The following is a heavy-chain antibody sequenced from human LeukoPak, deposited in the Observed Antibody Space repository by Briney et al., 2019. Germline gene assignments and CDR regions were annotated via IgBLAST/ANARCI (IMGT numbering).Heavy chain of an antibody. CDR2: IYSGGST. V-gene: IGHV3-66*01. J-gene: IGHJ4*02. CDR1: GFTVSSNY. CDR3: ARDLVWRAAAPTPH. D-gene: IGHD6-13*01. Sequence: GGSLRLSCAASGFTVSSNYMSWVRQAPGKGLEWVSVIYSGGSTSYADSVKGRFTISRDDSKNTLYLQMNSLRAEDTAVYYCARDLVWRAAAPTPHWGQGTLVTVSS.